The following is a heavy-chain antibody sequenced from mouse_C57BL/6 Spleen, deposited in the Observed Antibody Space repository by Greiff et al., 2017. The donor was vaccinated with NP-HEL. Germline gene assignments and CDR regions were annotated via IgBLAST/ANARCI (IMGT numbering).Heavy chain of an antibody. J-gene: IGHJ4*01. CDR1: GFNIKNTY. CDR3: ARSYYGSSYGYAMDY. D-gene: IGHD1-1*01. V-gene: IGHV14-3*01. Sequence: EVKLVESVAELVRPGASVKLSCTASGFNIKNTYMHWVKQRPEQGLEWIGRIDPANGNTKYAPKFQGKATITADTSSNTAYLQLSSLTSEDTAIYYCARSYYGSSYGYAMDYWGQGTSVTVSS. CDR2: IDPANGNT.